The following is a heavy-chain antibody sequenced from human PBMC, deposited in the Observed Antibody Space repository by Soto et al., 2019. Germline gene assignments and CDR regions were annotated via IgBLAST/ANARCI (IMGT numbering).Heavy chain of an antibody. Sequence: SKTVEVTWAMSGEGVSGDSGAWNWMRQCPSGGVEWGGGRDYRSKWYNDYAVSVKSRITINPDTSKNQFSLQLNSVTPEDTAAYYCARGEWFEGRRHYYYYGMDVWGQGTTVTVSS. J-gene: IGHJ6*02. V-gene: IGHV6-1*01. CDR2: RDYRSKWYN. D-gene: IGHD3-16*01. CDR1: GEGVSGDSGA. CDR3: ARGEWFEGRRHYYYYGMDV.